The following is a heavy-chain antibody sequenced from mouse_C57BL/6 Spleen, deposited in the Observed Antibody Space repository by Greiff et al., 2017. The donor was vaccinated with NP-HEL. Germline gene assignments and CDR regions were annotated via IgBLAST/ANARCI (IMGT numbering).Heavy chain of an antibody. D-gene: IGHD1-1*01. CDR1: GFTFSSYA. CDR2: ISSGGDYI. V-gene: IGHV5-9-1*02. J-gene: IGHJ3*01. Sequence: EVKVVESGEGLVKPGGSLKLSCAASGFTFSSYAMSWVRQTPEKRLEWVAYISSGGDYIYYADTVKGRFTISRDNARNTLYLQMSSLKSEDTAMYYCTRDGDYYGSSSPWFAYWGQGTLVTVSA. CDR3: TRDGDYYGSSSPWFAY.